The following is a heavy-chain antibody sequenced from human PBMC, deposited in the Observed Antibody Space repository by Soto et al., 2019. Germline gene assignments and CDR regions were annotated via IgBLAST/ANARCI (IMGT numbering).Heavy chain of an antibody. CDR3: ARERSGYFDY. J-gene: IGHJ4*02. CDR1: GYTFTSYD. D-gene: IGHD2-15*01. Sequence: VPLMLSGAEVKKPGASVKVSCTASGYTFTSYDINGVRQATGQGLEWMEWMNPNSGNTGYAQKFQGRVTMTRNTSISTAYMELRSLRSEDTAVYYFARERSGYFDYWGQGTLVTVSS. V-gene: IGHV1-8*01. CDR2: MNPNSGNT.